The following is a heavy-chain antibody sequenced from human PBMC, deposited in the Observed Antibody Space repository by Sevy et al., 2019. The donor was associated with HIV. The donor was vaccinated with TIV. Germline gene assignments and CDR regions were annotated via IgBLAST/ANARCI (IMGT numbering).Heavy chain of an antibody. CDR2: ISYDARNE. Sequence: GGSLRLSCAASGLTFSSYAMHRVRQGPGKGLEWVAVISYDARNEDYAASVKGRFTISRDNSKNTLYLQMNSLRAEDTAVYYCASFPPERAFDIWGQGTMVTVSS. J-gene: IGHJ3*02. CDR1: GLTFSSYA. V-gene: IGHV3-30*04. CDR3: ASFPPERAFDI.